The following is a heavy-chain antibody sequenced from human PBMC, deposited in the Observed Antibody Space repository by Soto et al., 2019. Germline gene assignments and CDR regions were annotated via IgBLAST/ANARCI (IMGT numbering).Heavy chain of an antibody. J-gene: IGHJ4*02. Sequence: PGGSLRLSCAASGFTFSNFAMIWVRQAPGKGLEWVSGITGSGSSTYYADSVRGRFTISRDNSKNSLYLQMNSLRADDTAVYYCAKQWLDRLHFDHWGQGTQVTVSS. CDR2: ITGSGSST. V-gene: IGHV3-23*01. CDR3: AKQWLDRLHFDH. D-gene: IGHD6-19*01. CDR1: GFTFSNFA.